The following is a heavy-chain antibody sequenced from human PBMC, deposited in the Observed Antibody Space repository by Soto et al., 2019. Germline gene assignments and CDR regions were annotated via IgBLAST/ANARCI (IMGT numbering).Heavy chain of an antibody. CDR1: GDSIGTYY. CDR3: SRHGSGGKIFDV. V-gene: IGHV4-59*08. D-gene: IGHD2-15*01. Sequence: SETLSLTCAVPGDSIGTYYWSWIGQPPGRRLEWIGYIYYSGSTNQNPSLNSRVTMSVDTSKKQVSLKLTSVTAADTAVYYCSRHGSGGKIFDVWGQGTTVTVSS. J-gene: IGHJ3*01. CDR2: IYYSGST.